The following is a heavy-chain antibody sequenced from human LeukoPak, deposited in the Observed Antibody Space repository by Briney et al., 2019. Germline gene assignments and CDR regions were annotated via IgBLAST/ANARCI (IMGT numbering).Heavy chain of an antibody. J-gene: IGHJ5*02. CDR2: INPNSGGT. CDR1: GYTFTGYY. Sequence: ASVKVSCKASGYTFTGYYMHWVRQAPGQRLEWMGWINPNSGGTNYAQKFQGWVTMTRDTSISTAYMELSRLRSDDTAVYYCARGSDIVVVVAATPKVGWFDPWGQGTLVTVSS. D-gene: IGHD2-15*01. V-gene: IGHV1-2*04. CDR3: ARGSDIVVVVAATPKVGWFDP.